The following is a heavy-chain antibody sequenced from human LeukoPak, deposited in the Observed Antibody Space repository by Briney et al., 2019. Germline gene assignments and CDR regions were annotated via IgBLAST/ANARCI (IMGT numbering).Heavy chain of an antibody. J-gene: IGHJ5*02. Sequence: GASVKVSCKASGYTFTGYYMHWVRQAPGQGLEWMGWINPNSGGTNYAQKFQGRVTMTRDTSISTAYMELSRLRSDDTAVYYCARGLRAYYGSGSYIWFDPWGQGTLVTGSS. CDR1: GYTFTGYY. CDR2: INPNSGGT. CDR3: ARGLRAYYGSGSYIWFDP. D-gene: IGHD3-10*01. V-gene: IGHV1-2*02.